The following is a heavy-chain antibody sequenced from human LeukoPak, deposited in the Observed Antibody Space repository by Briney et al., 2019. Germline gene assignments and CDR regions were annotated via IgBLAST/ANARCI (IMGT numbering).Heavy chain of an antibody. J-gene: IGHJ4*02. Sequence: PSETLSLTCTVSAGSISSSSYYWVWIRQPPGKGLEWIGTISYSGSTYYNPSLKSRVTISIDTAKNHFSLNLSSVAAADTAVYYGARRHNRTGPFDFWGQGTLVTVSS. V-gene: IGHV4-39*01. D-gene: IGHD3/OR15-3a*01. CDR1: AGSISSSSYY. CDR2: ISYSGST. CDR3: ARRHNRTGPFDF.